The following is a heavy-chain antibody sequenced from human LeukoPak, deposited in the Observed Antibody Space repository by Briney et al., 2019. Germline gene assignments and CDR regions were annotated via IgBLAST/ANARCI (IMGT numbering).Heavy chain of an antibody. CDR1: GFIFSSYS. CDR3: ARVHCSSTSCYALDI. Sequence: GGSLRLSCAASGFIFSSYSMNWVRQAPGKGLEWVSSISSSSSYIYYADSVKGRFTISRDNAKNSLYLQMNSLRAEDTAVYYCARVHCSSTSCYALDIWGQGTMVTVSS. CDR2: ISSSSSYI. J-gene: IGHJ3*02. D-gene: IGHD2-2*01. V-gene: IGHV3-21*01.